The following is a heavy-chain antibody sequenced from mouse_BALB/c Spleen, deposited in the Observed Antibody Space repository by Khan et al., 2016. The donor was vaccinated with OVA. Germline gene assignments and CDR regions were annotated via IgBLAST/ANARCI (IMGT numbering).Heavy chain of an antibody. V-gene: IGHV1-4*01. CDR2: INTSSGYT. Sequence: VQLQESGAELARPGASVKMSCKASGYTFTNYTMHWVKQRPGKGLEWIGYINTSSGYTNYNQNFNDKVTITTDRSYGTAYMQLSSLTSDDSAVFCSVRIPIPPDDFDQWGQGTTLTVAS. CDR1: GYTFTNYT. CDR3: VRIPIPPDDFDQ. J-gene: IGHJ2*01.